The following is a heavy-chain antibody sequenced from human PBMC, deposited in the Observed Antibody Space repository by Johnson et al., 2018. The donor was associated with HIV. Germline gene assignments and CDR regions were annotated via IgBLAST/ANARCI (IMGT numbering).Heavy chain of an antibody. CDR2: ISSSGRTM. CDR1: GLTFSDYY. J-gene: IGHJ3*01. Sequence: QVQLVESGGGLVKPGGSLRLSCAAPGLTFSDYYMTWIRQAPGKGLEWVSYISSSGRTMYYADSVKGRFTISRDNAKNSLYLQMNSLRAEDTVVYYCARNGLILAASFDFWGQGTMVTVSS. D-gene: IGHD1-26*01. CDR3: ARNGLILAASFDF. V-gene: IGHV3-11*01.